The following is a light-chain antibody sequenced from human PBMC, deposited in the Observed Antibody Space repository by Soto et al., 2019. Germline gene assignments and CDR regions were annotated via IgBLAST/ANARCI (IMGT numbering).Light chain of an antibody. J-gene: IGKJ1*01. V-gene: IGKV1-5*03. CDR3: QHYNSYSEA. CDR2: RAS. Sequence: QFTQSPSTRSASVGDRVTITCRASQTIINWLAWYQQKPGKAPKLLIYRASTLEGEVPSRFSGSGSETEFTLTISSLQPDDFATYYCQHYNSYSEAFGQGTKVDI. CDR1: QTIINW.